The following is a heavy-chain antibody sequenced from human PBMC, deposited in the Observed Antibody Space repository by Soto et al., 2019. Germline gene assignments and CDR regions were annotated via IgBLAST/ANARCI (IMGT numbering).Heavy chain of an antibody. CDR2: IWYDGSNK. V-gene: IGHV3-33*01. CDR3: ARRSCSGGSCWLGYYGMDV. J-gene: IGHJ6*02. D-gene: IGHD2-15*01. CDR1: GFTFSSYG. Sequence: QVQLVESGGGVVQPGRSLRLSCAASGFTFSSYGMHWVRQAPGKGLERVAVIWYDGSNKYYADSVKGRFTISRDNSKNTLYLQMNSLRAEDTAVYYCARRSCSGGSCWLGYYGMDVWGQGTTVTVSS.